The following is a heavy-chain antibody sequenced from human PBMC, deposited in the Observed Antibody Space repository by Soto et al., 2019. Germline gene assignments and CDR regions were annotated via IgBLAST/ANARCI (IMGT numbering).Heavy chain of an antibody. D-gene: IGHD1-26*01. CDR2: ISYDGNSE. CDR1: GFSFGAYT. Sequence: QVQLVESGGGVVQPGMPLRRSCAATGFSFGAYTMHWVRQPPGKGLEWVAAISYDGNSEEYTDPVKGRFTASRDNIKNTVSLQMNGLKSEDTAVYYCARDGYTGRSDGFDIWGQGTMVTVSS. J-gene: IGHJ3*02. CDR3: ARDGYTGRSDGFDI. V-gene: IGHV3-30-3*01.